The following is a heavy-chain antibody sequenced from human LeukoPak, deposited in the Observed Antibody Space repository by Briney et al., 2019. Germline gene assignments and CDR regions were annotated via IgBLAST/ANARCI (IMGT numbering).Heavy chain of an antibody. J-gene: IGHJ4*02. V-gene: IGHV3-49*02. Sequence: ASGFTFEYAASVRGRFTISRDDSKSIAYLQMNSLKTEDTAVYYCARANSFDSSGYYFDYWGQGTLVTVPS. CDR2: ASGFTF. CDR3: ARANSFDSSGYYFDY. D-gene: IGHD3-22*01.